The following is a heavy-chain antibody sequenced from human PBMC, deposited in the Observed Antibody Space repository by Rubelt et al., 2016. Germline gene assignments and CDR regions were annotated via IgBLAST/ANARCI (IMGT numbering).Heavy chain of an antibody. Sequence: QITLKESGPTLVKPTQTLTLTCTFSGFSLSTSGVGVGWIRQPPGKALEWLALIYWDDDKRYSPSLKSRLTITKDTSKNQVVLTMTNRDPVDTATYYSAHRGRYSSSYGFDPWGQGTLVTVSS. CDR2: IYWDDDK. V-gene: IGHV2-5*02. CDR1: GFSLSTSGVG. D-gene: IGHD6-13*01. J-gene: IGHJ5*02. CDR3: AHRGRYSSSYGFDP.